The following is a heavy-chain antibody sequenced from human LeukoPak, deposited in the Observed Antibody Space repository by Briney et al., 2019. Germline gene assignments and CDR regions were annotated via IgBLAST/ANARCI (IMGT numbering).Heavy chain of an antibody. D-gene: IGHD4-17*01. CDR1: GYTFTSYA. CDR3: ARVGPHDYGVSCDY. V-gene: IGHV7-4-1*02. Sequence: GASVKVSCKASGYTFTSYAMNWVRQAPGQGLECMGWINTNTGNPTYAQGFTGRFVFSLDTSVSTAYLQISSLKAEDTAVYYCARVGPHDYGVSCDYWGQGTLVTVSS. J-gene: IGHJ4*02. CDR2: INTNTGNP.